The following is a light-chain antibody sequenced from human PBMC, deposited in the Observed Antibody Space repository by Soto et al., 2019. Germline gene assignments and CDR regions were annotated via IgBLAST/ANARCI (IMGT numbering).Light chain of an antibody. CDR2: KAS. V-gene: IGKV1-5*03. Sequence: DIQMTQSPSILSASVGDRVTITCRASQSISSWLAWYQQKPGKAPNLLIHKASHLESGVPSRFSGSGSGTEFTLTISSLQPGDFATYYCQQSYSTPTFGQGTKVDIK. CDR3: QQSYSTPT. J-gene: IGKJ1*01. CDR1: QSISSW.